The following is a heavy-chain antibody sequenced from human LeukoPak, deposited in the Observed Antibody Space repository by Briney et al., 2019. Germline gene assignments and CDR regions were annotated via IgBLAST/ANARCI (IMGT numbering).Heavy chain of an antibody. D-gene: IGHD4-17*01. CDR1: GYIFTSYW. CDR2: IYPGDSDT. Sequence: GESLKISCKGSGYIFTSYWIGWVRQMPGKGLEWMGIIYPGDSDTRYSPSFQGQVTISADKSISTAYLQWSSLKASDTAMYYCARNSLSYDYGDYGPGDYWGQGTLVTVSS. V-gene: IGHV5-51*01. J-gene: IGHJ4*02. CDR3: ARNSLSYDYGDYGPGDY.